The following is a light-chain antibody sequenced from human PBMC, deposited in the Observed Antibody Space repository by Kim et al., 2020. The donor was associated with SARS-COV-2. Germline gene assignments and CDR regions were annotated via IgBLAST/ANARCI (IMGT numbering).Light chain of an antibody. CDR1: RSNIGNNY. CDR3: GTWDSSLSAGV. V-gene: IGLV1-51*01. Sequence: QPVLTQPPSVSAAPGQKVTISCSGSRSNIGNNYVSWYQQLPGTAPKLLIYDNNKRPSGIPDRFSGSKSGTSATLGITGLQTGDEADYYCGTWDSSLSAGVFGGGTQLTVL. CDR2: DNN. J-gene: IGLJ2*01.